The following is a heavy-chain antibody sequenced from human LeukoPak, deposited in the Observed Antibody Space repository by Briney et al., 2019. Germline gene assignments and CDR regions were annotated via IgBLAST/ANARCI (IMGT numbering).Heavy chain of an antibody. CDR3: AKRCSGYHGDYCY. CDR1: GFTFGSYA. D-gene: IGHD2-15*01. CDR2: ISGSGGST. V-gene: IGHV3-23*01. J-gene: IGHJ4*02. Sequence: GGSLRLSCAASGFTFGSYAMSWVRQPPGKGLEWVSGISGSGGSTHYADSVKGRFTISRDNSKNTLYLQMNSLRAEDTAVYYCAKRCSGYHGDYCYWGQGTLVTVSS.